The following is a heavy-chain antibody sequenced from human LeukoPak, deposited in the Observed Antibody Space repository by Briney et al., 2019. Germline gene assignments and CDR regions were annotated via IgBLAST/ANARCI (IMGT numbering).Heavy chain of an antibody. J-gene: IGHJ5*01. Sequence: GGSLRLSCAASGFSFSIYAIDWVRQAPGKGLEWVSSINGNGGRAKYADFVTGRFTISRDSSQNTVYLQMNSLRAEDTAVYYWAKGGVFYGPGGPRSESGGEGTLVTVSS. CDR3: AKGGVFYGPGGPRSES. D-gene: IGHD3-10*01. V-gene: IGHV3-23*01. CDR1: GFSFSIYA. CDR2: INGNGGRA.